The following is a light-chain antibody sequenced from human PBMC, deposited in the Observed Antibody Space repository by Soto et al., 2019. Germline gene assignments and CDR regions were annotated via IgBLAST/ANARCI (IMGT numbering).Light chain of an antibody. CDR1: QSISNY. J-gene: IGKJ1*01. V-gene: IGKV1-33*01. CDR2: WAS. CDR3: QHYYNSWT. Sequence: DIQMTQSPSSLSASVGDRVTITCRASQSISNYLNWYQQKPGKAPKLIIDWASTRASGVPDRFSGSGSGTDFTLTISSLQAEDVAVYYCQHYYNSWTFGQGTKVDIK.